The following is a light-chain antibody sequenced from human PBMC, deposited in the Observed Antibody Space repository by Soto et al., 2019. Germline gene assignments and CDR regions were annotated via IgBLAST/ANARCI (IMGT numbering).Light chain of an antibody. CDR2: GAS. CDR3: QQSYTTPLYT. Sequence: DIQMTQSPSSLSASVGDRVTITCRTSQSISTYLSWYQQKPGKAPKLLIYGASSLQSGVPPRFSGGGSGTDFTLTISSLQPEDFATYYCQQSYTTPLYTFGPGTKLEIK. V-gene: IGKV1-39*01. CDR1: QSISTY. J-gene: IGKJ2*01.